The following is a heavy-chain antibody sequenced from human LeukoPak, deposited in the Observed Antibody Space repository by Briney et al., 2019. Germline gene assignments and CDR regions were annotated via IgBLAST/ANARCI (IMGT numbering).Heavy chain of an antibody. Sequence: GGSLRLSCAASGFTFSSYAMNWVRQAPGKGLEWVSVISGSGGSKYYADSVKGRFTISRDNSKNTLYLQMNSLRAEDTAVYYCAKRDKAAGTSYSYYGMDVWGQGTTVTVSS. CDR1: GFTFSSYA. V-gene: IGHV3-23*01. D-gene: IGHD6-13*01. J-gene: IGHJ6*02. CDR3: AKRDKAAGTSYSYYGMDV. CDR2: ISGSGGSK.